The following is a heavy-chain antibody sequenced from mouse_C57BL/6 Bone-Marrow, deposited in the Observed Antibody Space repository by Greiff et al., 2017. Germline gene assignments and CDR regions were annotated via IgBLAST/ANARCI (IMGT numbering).Heavy chain of an antibody. CDR2: FHPYNDDT. D-gene: IGHD2-4*01. V-gene: IGHV1-47*01. CDR1: GYTFTTYP. CDR3: ARGSYDDDGDWYGDV. J-gene: IGHJ1*03. Sequence: QVHVKQSGAELVKPGASVKMSCKASGYTFTTYPIEWMKQNHGKSLAWIGNFHPYNDDTTYNEKFKGKATLTVEKSSSTVYLELSRLTYDDSAVYDCARGSYDDDGDWYGDVWGTGTTVSVSS.